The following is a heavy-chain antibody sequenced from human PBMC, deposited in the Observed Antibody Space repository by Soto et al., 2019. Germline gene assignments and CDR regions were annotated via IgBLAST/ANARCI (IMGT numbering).Heavy chain of an antibody. D-gene: IGHD1-26*01. CDR1: GFTVSSSN. CDR3: ARESSSGNSYFDP. J-gene: IGHJ5*02. CDR2: IYSGGST. Sequence: PGGSLRLSCAASGFTVSSSNMRWVRQAPGKGLEWVSLIYSGGSTYYADSVKGRFTISRDNSKNTLLLQMNSVRADDTAMYYCARESSSGNSYFDPWGQGTLVTVSS. V-gene: IGHV3-66*01.